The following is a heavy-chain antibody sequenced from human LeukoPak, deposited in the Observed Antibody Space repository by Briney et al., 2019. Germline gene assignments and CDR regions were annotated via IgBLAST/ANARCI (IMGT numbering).Heavy chain of an antibody. J-gene: IGHJ4*02. CDR2: ISYDGSNK. CDR1: GFTFSNYG. Sequence: GGSLRLSCAASGFTFSNYGMHWVRQAPGKGREWVVVISYDGSNKYYADSVKGRFTISRDNSKNTLYLQMSRLRAEDTAVYYCARVWYYDILTGVDYWGQGTLVTVSS. D-gene: IGHD3-9*01. CDR3: ARVWYYDILTGVDY. V-gene: IGHV3-30*04.